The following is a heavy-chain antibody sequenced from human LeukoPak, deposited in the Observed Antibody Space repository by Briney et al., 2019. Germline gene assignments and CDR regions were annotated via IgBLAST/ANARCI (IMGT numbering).Heavy chain of an antibody. Sequence: GGSLRLSCAASGFTFSSYWIHWVRQAPGKGLAWVSRIDNDGSDTIFADSVKGRFTLSRDNAKNTVYLQMNSLRGEDTAVYYCARGGFHHGFDIWGQGTMVTVS. CDR1: GFTFSSYW. CDR2: IDNDGSDT. V-gene: IGHV3-74*01. D-gene: IGHD1-14*01. J-gene: IGHJ3*02. CDR3: ARGGFHHGFDI.